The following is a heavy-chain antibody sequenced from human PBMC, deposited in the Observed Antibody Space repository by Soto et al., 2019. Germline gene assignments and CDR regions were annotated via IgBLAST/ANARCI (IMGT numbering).Heavy chain of an antibody. CDR1: GGSISSYY. V-gene: IGHV4-59*12. Sequence: SETLSLTCTVSGGSISSYYWSWIRQPPGKGLEWIGYIYYSGSTNYNPSLKSRVTISVDTSKNQFSLTLNSVTAADTATYYCARGGISHWAYFYYMDVWDRGTTVTVSS. D-gene: IGHD2-21*01. CDR3: ARGGISHWAYFYYMDV. CDR2: IYYSGST. J-gene: IGHJ6*03.